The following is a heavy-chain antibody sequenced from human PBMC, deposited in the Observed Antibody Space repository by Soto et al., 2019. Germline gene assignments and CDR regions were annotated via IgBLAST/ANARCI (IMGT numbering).Heavy chain of an antibody. CDR1: GGSVSSGSYY. CDR3: ARGRGQFGIGYYYYGMDV. CDR2: IYYSGST. J-gene: IGHJ6*02. V-gene: IGHV4-61*01. Sequence: SETLSLTCTVSGGSVSSGSYYWSWIRQPPGKGLEWIGYIYYSGSTNYNPSLKSRVTISVDTSKNQFSLKLSSVTAADTAVYCCARGRGQFGIGYYYYGMDVWGQGTTVTVSS. D-gene: IGHD3-16*01.